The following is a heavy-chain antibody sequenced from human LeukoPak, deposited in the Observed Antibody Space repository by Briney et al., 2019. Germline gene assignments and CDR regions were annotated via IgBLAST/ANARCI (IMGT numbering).Heavy chain of an antibody. CDR1: GDSISSYY. Sequence: SETLSLTCTVSGDSISSYYWSWIRQPPGQGLEWIGYIDYSGSTNYNPSLKSRVTISVDTSKNQFSLKLSSVTAADTAVYYCATALMVRGVKGYYYGMDVWGQGTTVTVSS. CDR3: ATALMVRGVKGYYYGMDV. CDR2: IDYSGST. J-gene: IGHJ6*02. D-gene: IGHD3-10*01. V-gene: IGHV4-59*01.